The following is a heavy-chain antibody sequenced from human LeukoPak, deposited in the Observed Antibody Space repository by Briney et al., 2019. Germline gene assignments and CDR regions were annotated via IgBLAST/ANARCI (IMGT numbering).Heavy chain of an antibody. D-gene: IGHD3-16*01. V-gene: IGHV5-51*01. J-gene: IGHJ4*02. CDR2: ISPDDSQI. CDR3: ARHGTNAYSTVDY. CDR1: GSSFSNYW. Sequence: GASLKISCKGSGSSFSNYWIAWVRQMPGKGLEWMGIISPDDSQIRYSPSFQGQVTISADKSISTAYLQWSSLKSSDTAMYYRARHGTNAYSTVDYWGQGTLVTVSS.